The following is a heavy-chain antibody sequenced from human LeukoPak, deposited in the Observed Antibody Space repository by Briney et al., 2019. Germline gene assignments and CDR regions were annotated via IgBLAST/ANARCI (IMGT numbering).Heavy chain of an antibody. CDR3: AREGAAAEDVNWFDP. CDR2: VNPNSGNT. J-gene: IGHJ5*02. CDR1: GYTFTGYY. V-gene: IGHV1-2*02. D-gene: IGHD6-25*01. Sequence: ASVKVSCKASGYTFTGYYMHWVRQAPGQGLEWMGWVNPNSGNTHYAQKFQDRVTMTRDTSISTAYMELNSLGSGDTAVYYCAREGAAAEDVNWFDPWGQGTLVTVSS.